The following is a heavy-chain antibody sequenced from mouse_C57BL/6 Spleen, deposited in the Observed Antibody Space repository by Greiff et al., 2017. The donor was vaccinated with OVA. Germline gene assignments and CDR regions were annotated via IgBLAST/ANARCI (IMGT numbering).Heavy chain of an antibody. CDR1: GFNIKNTY. J-gene: IGHJ2*01. D-gene: IGHD1-1*01. CDR2: IDPANGNT. Sequence: EVQRVESVAELVRPGASVKLSCTASGFNIKNTYMHWVKQRPEQGLEWIGRIDPANGNTKYAPKFQGKATITADTSSNTAYLQLSSLTSEDTAIYYCARGWGTTVFFDYWGQGTTLTVSS. CDR3: ARGWGTTVFFDY. V-gene: IGHV14-3*01.